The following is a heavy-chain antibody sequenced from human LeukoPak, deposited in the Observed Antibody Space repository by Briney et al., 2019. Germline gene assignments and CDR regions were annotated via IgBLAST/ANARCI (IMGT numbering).Heavy chain of an antibody. CDR3: ARDDGGNSGLFDP. D-gene: IGHD4-23*01. J-gene: IGHJ5*02. V-gene: IGHV4-59*01. Sequence: TSETLSLTCTVSGGSISSYYWSWIRQPPGKGLEWIGYMYYSGSTNYNPSLKSRVTMSVDTSKNQFSLKLSSVTAADTAVYYCARDDGGNSGLFDPWGQGTLVTVSS. CDR1: GGSISSYY. CDR2: MYYSGST.